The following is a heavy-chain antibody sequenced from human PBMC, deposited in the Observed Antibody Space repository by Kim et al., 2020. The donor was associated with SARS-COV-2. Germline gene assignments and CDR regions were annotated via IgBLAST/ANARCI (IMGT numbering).Heavy chain of an antibody. Sequence: SETLSLTCTVSGGSISSYYWSWIRQPPGKGLEWIGYIYYSGSTNYNPSLKSRVTISVDTSKNQFSLKLSSVTAADTAVYYCARFKLELPYYYGMDVWGQGTTVTVSS. D-gene: IGHD1-7*01. CDR2: IYYSGST. V-gene: IGHV4-59*13. CDR3: ARFKLELPYYYGMDV. J-gene: IGHJ6*02. CDR1: GGSISSYY.